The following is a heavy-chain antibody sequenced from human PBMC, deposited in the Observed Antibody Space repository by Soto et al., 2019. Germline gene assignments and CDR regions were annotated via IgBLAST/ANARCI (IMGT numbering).Heavy chain of an antibody. CDR2: INWNSGSI. Sequence: DVQLVESGGGLVQPGRSLRLSCAASGFTFDDYAMHWVQQVPGKGLEWVSGINWNSGSIGYGDSVKGRFAISRDNAKNSLHLQMNSLSAEDTAFYYCVKDESINWYSGHFRHWGQGTLVTVSS. D-gene: IGHD6-13*01. V-gene: IGHV3-9*01. CDR3: VKDESINWYSGHFRH. CDR1: GFTFDDYA. J-gene: IGHJ1*01.